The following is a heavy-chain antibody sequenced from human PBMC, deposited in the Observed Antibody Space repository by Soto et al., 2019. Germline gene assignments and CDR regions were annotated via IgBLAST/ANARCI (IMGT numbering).Heavy chain of an antibody. CDR3: AREGHSSGWTIDY. D-gene: IGHD6-19*01. J-gene: IGHJ4*02. V-gene: IGHV4-39*07. CDR2: IYYSGSP. CDR1: GGSISSSSHY. Sequence: SATLSLTCTVSGGSISSSSHYWGWIRQPPGQGLEWIGTIYYSGSPYYSPSLKSRVTISVDSSKNQFSLKLSSVTAADTAVYYCAREGHSSGWTIDYWGQGTLVTVSS.